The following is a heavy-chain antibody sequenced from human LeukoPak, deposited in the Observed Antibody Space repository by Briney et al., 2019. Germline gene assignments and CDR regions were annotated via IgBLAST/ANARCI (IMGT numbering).Heavy chain of an antibody. D-gene: IGHD3-22*01. CDR1: GGSISSSSYY. J-gene: IGHJ2*01. CDR3: ARGVTMIVVVIHDWYFDL. CDR2: IYYSRST. V-gene: IGHV4-39*01. Sequence: PSETLSLTCTVSGGSISSSSYYWGWIRQPPGKGLEWIGSIYYSRSTYYNPSLKSRVTISVDTSKNQFSLKLSSLTAVDTAVYYCARGVTMIVVVIHDWYFDLWGRGTLVTVSS.